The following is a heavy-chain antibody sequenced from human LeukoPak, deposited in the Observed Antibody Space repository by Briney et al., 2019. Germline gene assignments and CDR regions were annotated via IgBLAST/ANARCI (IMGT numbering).Heavy chain of an antibody. CDR2: INHSGST. J-gene: IGHJ3*02. CDR3: ARRGVGRLLAAALDI. V-gene: IGHV4-4*02. CDR1: GGSISSSDW. D-gene: IGHD3-22*01. Sequence: PSETLSLTCAVSGGSISSSDWWSWVRQSPGKGLEWIGEINHSGSTNYNPSLKSRVTMSVDTSKNQFSLKLSSVTAADTAVYYCARRGVGRLLAAALDIWGQGTMVTVSS.